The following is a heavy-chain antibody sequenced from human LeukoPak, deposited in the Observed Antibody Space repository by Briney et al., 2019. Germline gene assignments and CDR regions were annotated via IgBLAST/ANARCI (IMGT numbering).Heavy chain of an antibody. CDR1: GFTFRSYW. CDR2: IKQDGGEK. Sequence: GGSLRLSCAASGFTFRSYWMTWVRQAPGKGLEWVANIKQDGGEKYYVDSVKGRFSISRDNVKNSLYLQMNSLRAEDTAVYYCARVDPGAFDIWGQGTMVTVSS. D-gene: IGHD3-10*01. V-gene: IGHV3-7*05. CDR3: ARVDPGAFDI. J-gene: IGHJ3*02.